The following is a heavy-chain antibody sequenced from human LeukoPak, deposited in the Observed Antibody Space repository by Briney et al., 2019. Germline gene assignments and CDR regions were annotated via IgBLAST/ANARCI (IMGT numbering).Heavy chain of an antibody. CDR1: GGSISDAAYY. V-gene: IGHV4-31*03. CDR3: ARARGYCSSTSCRTYYYYYMDV. Sequence: SETLSLTCTASGGSISDAAYYWSWIRQHPGEGLKWIGYIYYSGSTSYNPSLKSRVTMSVDTSKNQFSLKLSSVTAADTAVYYCARARGYCSSTSCRTYYYYYMDVWGKGTTVTVSS. D-gene: IGHD2-2*01. J-gene: IGHJ6*03. CDR2: IYYSGST.